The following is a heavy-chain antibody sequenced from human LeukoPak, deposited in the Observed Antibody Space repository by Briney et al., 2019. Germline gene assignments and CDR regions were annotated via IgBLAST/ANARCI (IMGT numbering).Heavy chain of an antibody. CDR3: ARDFLHLGG. CDR1: GFSVGNNY. V-gene: IGHV3-66*01. CDR2: IYSGGST. J-gene: IGHJ3*01. D-gene: IGHD3-16*01. Sequence: GGSLRLSCAASGFSVGNNYMSWVSQAPGKGLEWVSLIYSGGSTNYADSVKGRFTISRDNAKNTLYLQMSSLRAEDTAVYYCARDFLHLGGWGQGTMVTVSS.